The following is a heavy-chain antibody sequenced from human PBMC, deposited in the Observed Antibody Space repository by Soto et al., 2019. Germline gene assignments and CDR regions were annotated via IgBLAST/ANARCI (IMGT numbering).Heavy chain of an antibody. CDR2: IDTGSRT. Sequence: PGGSLILSCAASGFIVSSSYMSWVRQAPGKGLEWVSIIDTGSRTFYADFVKGRFTISRHNSKNTLYLQMNSLKPEDTAVYYCARDVFDTNAGSYFVDYWGEGTQVTVSS. J-gene: IGHJ4*02. D-gene: IGHD3-10*01. CDR3: ARDVFDTNAGSYFVDY. CDR1: GFIVSSSY. V-gene: IGHV3-53*04.